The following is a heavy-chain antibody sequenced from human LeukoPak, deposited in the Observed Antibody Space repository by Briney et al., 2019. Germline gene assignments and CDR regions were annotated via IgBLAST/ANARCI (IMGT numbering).Heavy chain of an antibody. CDR1: GFTFSSYG. D-gene: IGHD3-22*01. J-gene: IGHJ4*02. CDR3: AKRGVVIRVILVGFHKEAYYFDS. CDR2: ISDSGGRT. Sequence: GGSLRLSCAASGFTFSSYGMSWVRQAPGKGLEWVAGISDSGGRTNYADSVKGRFTISRDNPKNTLYLQMNSLRAEDTAVYFCAKRGVVIRVILVGFHKEAYYFDSWGQGALVTVSS. V-gene: IGHV3-23*01.